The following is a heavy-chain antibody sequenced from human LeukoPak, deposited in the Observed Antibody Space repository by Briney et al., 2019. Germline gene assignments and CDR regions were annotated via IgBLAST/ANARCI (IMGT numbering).Heavy chain of an antibody. CDR2: ISGSGGST. CDR1: GFTFGNYA. J-gene: IGHJ5*02. CDR3: AKDSVVPAARYNWFDP. Sequence: PGGSLRLSCAASGFTFGNYAMSWVRQAPGKGLEWVSAISGSGGSTYYADSVKGRFTISRDSSKNTLYLQMNSLRAEDTAVYYCAKDSVVPAARYNWFDPWGQGTLVTVSS. D-gene: IGHD2-2*01. V-gene: IGHV3-23*01.